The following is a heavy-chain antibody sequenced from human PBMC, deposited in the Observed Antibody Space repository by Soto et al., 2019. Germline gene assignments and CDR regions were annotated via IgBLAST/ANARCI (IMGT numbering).Heavy chain of an antibody. CDR3: TLSSWVYGYYYYGMDV. CDR2: IIPIFGTA. J-gene: IGHJ6*02. V-gene: IGHV1-69*01. D-gene: IGHD6-13*01. Sequence: QVQLVQSGAEVKKPGSSVKVSCKASGGTFSSYAISWVRQAPGQGLEWMGGIIPIFGTANYAQKFPGRVTITADESTSTAYMELSSLRSEDTAVYYCTLSSWVYGYYYYGMDVWGQGTTVTVSS. CDR1: GGTFSSYA.